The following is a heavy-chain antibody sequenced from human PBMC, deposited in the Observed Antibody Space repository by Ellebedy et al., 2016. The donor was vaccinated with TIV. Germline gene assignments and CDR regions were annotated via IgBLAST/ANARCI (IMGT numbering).Heavy chain of an antibody. D-gene: IGHD6-19*01. J-gene: IGHJ4*02. Sequence: AASVKVSCKASGYTFTSYDINWVRQATGQGLEWMGWMNPNSGNTGYAQKFQGRVTMTRDTSISTAYMELSRLRSDDTAVYYCARDRLRQWLVRGVSASDYWGQGTLVTVSS. V-gene: IGHV1-8*02. CDR3: ARDRLRQWLVRGVSASDY. CDR2: MNPNSGNT. CDR1: GYTFTSYD.